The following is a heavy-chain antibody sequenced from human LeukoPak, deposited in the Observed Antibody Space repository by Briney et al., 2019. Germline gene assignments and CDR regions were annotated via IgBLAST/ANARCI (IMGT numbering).Heavy chain of an antibody. J-gene: IGHJ3*02. CDR1: GFTFSSYA. CDR2: INKSGGST. V-gene: IGHV3-23*01. CDR3: ARTIAAAGFDAFDI. Sequence: GGSLRLSCAASGFTFSSYAMSWVRQAPGKGLEWVSIINKSGGSTNYADSVKGRFTISRDNSKNTLYLQMNSLRAEDTAVYYCARTIAAAGFDAFDIWGQGTMVTVSS. D-gene: IGHD6-13*01.